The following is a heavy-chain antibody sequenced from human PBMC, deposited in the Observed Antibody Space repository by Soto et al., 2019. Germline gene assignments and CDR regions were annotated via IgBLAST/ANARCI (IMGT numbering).Heavy chain of an antibody. CDR3: ARDPLDYCSGGSCYGY. CDR2: IIPILGIA. V-gene: IGHV1-69*04. J-gene: IGHJ4*02. Sequence: QVQLVHSGAEVKKPGSSVKVSCKASGGTFSSYTISWVRQAPGQGLEWMGRIIPILGIANYAQKFQGRVTITADKSTSTAYMELSSLRSEDTAVYYCARDPLDYCSGGSCYGYWGQGTLVTVSS. D-gene: IGHD2-15*01. CDR1: GGTFSSYT.